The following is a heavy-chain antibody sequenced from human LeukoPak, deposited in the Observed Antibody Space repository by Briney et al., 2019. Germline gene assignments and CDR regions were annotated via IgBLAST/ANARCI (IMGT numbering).Heavy chain of an antibody. J-gene: IGHJ6*03. D-gene: IGHD4-11*01. CDR3: ARGLGVTTPLLYYYYMDV. CDR2: INHSGST. V-gene: IGHV4-34*01. CDR1: GGSFSGYY. Sequence: SETLSLTCAVYGGSFSGYYWSWIRQPPGKGLEWMGEINHSGSTNYNPSLKSRVTISVDTSKNQFSLKLSSVTAADTAVYYCARGLGVTTPLLYYYYMDVWGKGTTVTVSS.